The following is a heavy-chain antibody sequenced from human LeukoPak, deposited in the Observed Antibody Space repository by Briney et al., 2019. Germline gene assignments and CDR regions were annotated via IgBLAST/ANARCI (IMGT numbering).Heavy chain of an antibody. J-gene: IGHJ4*02. Sequence: PSETLSLTCTVSGCSINRYYWSWIRQPPGKGLEWIGYIYYSGSTSYNPSLKSRLTISVDTSKNQFSLRLTSVTVADTAVYYCAKHDLLTGYYFVDWGQGTLVTVSP. V-gene: IGHV4-59*08. D-gene: IGHD3-9*01. CDR1: GCSINRYY. CDR3: AKHDLLTGYYFVD. CDR2: IYYSGST.